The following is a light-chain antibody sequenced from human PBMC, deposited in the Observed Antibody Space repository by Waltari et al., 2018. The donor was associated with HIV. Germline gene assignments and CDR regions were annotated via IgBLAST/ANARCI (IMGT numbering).Light chain of an antibody. CDR1: QSVLYSSNNKDY. CDR3: QQFYGAVYT. CDR2: WAA. J-gene: IGKJ2*01. Sequence: DIVMTQTPDSLAVSLGERATINCKSSQSVLYSSNNKDYLAWYQQRPGQPPKLRIYWAATRESGVPDRFSGSGSGTDFNLTISSLQAEDVAVYYCQQFYGAVYTFGQGTKLEIK. V-gene: IGKV4-1*01.